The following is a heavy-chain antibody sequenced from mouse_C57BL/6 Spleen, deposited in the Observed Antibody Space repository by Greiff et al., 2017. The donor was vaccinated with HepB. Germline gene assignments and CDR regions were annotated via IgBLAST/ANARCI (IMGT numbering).Heavy chain of an antibody. D-gene: IGHD1-1*01. Sequence: EVQLVESGGGLVKPGGSLKLSCAASGFTFSSYAMSWVRQTPEKRLEWVATISDGGSYTYYPDNVKGRFTISRDNAKNNLYLQMSHLKSEDTAMYYCARVGYGSSYGFAYWGQGTLVTVSA. CDR3: ARVGYGSSYGFAY. V-gene: IGHV5-4*01. CDR2: ISDGGSYT. CDR1: GFTFSSYA. J-gene: IGHJ3*01.